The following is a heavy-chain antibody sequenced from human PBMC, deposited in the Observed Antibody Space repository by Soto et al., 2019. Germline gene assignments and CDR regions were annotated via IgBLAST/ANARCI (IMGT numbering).Heavy chain of an antibody. CDR3: AIQDCTNDVCLEAAVTVGGALES. Sequence: EVQLVQSGGGLAQPGKSLRLSCAASGFTFRKFWMHWVRQVPGKGPVWVSYISSEGTTTDNADSVKGRFTISRDNAKDTLYLQIDSFRAEDTAVYYCAIQDCTNDVCLEAAVTVGGALESWGQGTLVTVSS. CDR1: GFTFRKFW. D-gene: IGHD2-8*01. J-gene: IGHJ1*01. V-gene: IGHV3-74*01. CDR2: ISSEGTTT.